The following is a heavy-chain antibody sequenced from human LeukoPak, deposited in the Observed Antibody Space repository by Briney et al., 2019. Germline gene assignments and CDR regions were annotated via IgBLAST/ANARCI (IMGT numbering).Heavy chain of an antibody. V-gene: IGHV3-30*02. CDR2: IRHDGSNK. D-gene: IGHD5-18*01. Sequence: PRGSLRLSCAASGFIFSSYGMHWVRQAPGKGLEWVAFIRHDGSNKYYADSVKGRFTISRDNSKNTLYLQMNSLRAEVTAVYYCAKDSDGYSYGTLDYWGQGTQVTVSS. J-gene: IGHJ4*02. CDR3: AKDSDGYSYGTLDY. CDR1: GFIFSSYG.